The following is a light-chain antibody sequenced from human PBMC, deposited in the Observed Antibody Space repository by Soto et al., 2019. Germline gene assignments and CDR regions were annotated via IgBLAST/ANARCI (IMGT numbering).Light chain of an antibody. CDR1: QSISSY. J-gene: IGKJ1*01. V-gene: IGKV1-39*01. CDR2: AAS. CDR3: QQSYSTPT. Sequence: DIQMTQSPSSLSASVGDRVTITCRASQSISSYLNWYQQKPGKAPKLLISAASSLQSGVPSRFSGSRSGTDFTITISSLQPEDFATYYCQQSYSTPTFGQGTKVEIK.